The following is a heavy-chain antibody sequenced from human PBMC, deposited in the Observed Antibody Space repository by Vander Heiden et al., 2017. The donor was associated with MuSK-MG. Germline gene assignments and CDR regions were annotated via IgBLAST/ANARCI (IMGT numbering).Heavy chain of an antibody. J-gene: IGHJ6*02. CDR2: IIPSFGTA. D-gene: IGHD6-13*01. V-gene: IGHV1-69*06. CDR1: ARTFSRYA. Sequence: QVRLALSGAEVRKPGSSGTVACKAAARTFSRYAFSWVRYGPGQGREWTGGIIPSFGTANDAQKYQGRVTIAADKSTSTAYMELSSLRSEEKAVYYCARSCIEAAGTHYYYGMDVWGQGTTVTVSS. CDR3: ARSCIEAAGTHYYYGMDV.